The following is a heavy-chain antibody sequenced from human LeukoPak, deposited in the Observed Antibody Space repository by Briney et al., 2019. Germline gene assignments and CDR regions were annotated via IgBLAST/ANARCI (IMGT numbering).Heavy chain of an antibody. Sequence: GGSLRLSCAASGFTFSSYAMSWVRQAPGKGLEWVSVISGSGGSTYYADSVKGRFTISRDNSKNTLNLQMNSLRAEDTAVYYCAKAGAVVVVAAKYFDFWGQGTLVTVSS. CDR3: AKAGAVVVVAAKYFDF. V-gene: IGHV3-23*01. CDR1: GFTFSSYA. CDR2: ISGSGGST. D-gene: IGHD2-15*01. J-gene: IGHJ4*02.